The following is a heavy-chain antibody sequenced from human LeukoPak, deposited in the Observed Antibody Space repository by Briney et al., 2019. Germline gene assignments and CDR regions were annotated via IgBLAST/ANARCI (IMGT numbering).Heavy chain of an antibody. CDR1: GGSFSGYY. CDR3: ARGSGYSSSADY. V-gene: IGHV4-34*01. J-gene: IGHJ4*02. Sequence: SETLSLTCAVYGGSFSGYYWSWIRQPPGKGLEWIGEINHSGSTNYNPSLKSRVTISVDTSKNQFSLELSSVTAADTAVYYCARGSGYSSSADYWGQGTLVTVSS. CDR2: INHSGST. D-gene: IGHD6-6*01.